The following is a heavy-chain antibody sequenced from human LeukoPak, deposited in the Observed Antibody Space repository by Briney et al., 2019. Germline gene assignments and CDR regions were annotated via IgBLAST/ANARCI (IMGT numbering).Heavy chain of an antibody. CDR2: IIPILGIA. CDR3: ARGQSRGAFDI. D-gene: IGHD2-2*01. J-gene: IGHJ3*02. CDR1: GGTFSSCA. V-gene: IGHV1-69*04. Sequence: SVKVSCKASGGTFSSCAISWVRQAPGQGLEWMGRIIPILGIANYAQKFQGRVTITADKSTSTAYMELSSLRSEDTAVYYCARGQSRGAFDIWGQGTMVTVSS.